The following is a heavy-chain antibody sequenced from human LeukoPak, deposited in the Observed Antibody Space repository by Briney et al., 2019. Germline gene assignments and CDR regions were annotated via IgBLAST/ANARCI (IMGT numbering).Heavy chain of an antibody. CDR3: ARGITGTTIDY. CDR1: GGSISSGGYS. D-gene: IGHD1-7*01. J-gene: IGHJ4*02. Sequence: SETLSLTCAVSGGSISSGGYSWSWIRQPPGRGLEWIGYIYHSGSTYYNPSLKSRVTISVDRSKNQFSLKLSSVTAADTAVYYCARGITGTTIDYWGQGTLVTVSS. CDR2: IYHSGST. V-gene: IGHV4-30-2*01.